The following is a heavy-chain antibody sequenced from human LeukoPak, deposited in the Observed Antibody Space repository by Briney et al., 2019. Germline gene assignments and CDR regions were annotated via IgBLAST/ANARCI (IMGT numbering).Heavy chain of an antibody. Sequence: PGRSLRLSCAASGFTFSSYGMHWVRQAPGKGLEWVAFTRYDGSNKYYADSVEGRFTISRDNSKNTLYLQMNSLRAEDTAVYYCPKAGCHIDYWGQGTLVTVSS. D-gene: IGHD3-9*01. CDR2: TRYDGSNK. CDR3: PKAGCHIDY. V-gene: IGHV3-30*02. CDR1: GFTFSSYG. J-gene: IGHJ4*02.